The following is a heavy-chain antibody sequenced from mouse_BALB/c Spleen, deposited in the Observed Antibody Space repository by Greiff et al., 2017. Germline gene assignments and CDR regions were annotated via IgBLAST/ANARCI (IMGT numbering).Heavy chain of an antibody. V-gene: IGHV1-54*03. J-gene: IGHJ3*01. D-gene: IGHD2-3*01. CDR2: INPGSGGT. Sequence: VQLQQSGAELVRPGPSVTVSCKASGYSFTNYLIEWVKQRPGQGLEWIGVINPGSGGTNYNEKFKGKATLTADKSSSTAYMQLSSLTSDDSAVYFSARPIYLNDAGFAYWGAGTLVTVSA. CDR1: GYSFTNYL. CDR3: ARPIYLNDAGFAY.